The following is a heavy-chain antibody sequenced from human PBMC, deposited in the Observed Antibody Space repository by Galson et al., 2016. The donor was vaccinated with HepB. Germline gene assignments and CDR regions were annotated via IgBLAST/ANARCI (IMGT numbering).Heavy chain of an antibody. Sequence: SLRLSCAASGFTFSSYWMTWVRQAPGKGLEWVANIKQDGSEKYSVDSVKGRFTISRDNAKNSLYLQVNSLRAEDTAVYYCAREKRKIRFLEWLFGPSLDYWRQGTLVTVSS. CDR2: IKQDGSEK. J-gene: IGHJ4*02. CDR1: GFTFSSYW. V-gene: IGHV3-7*01. CDR3: AREKRKIRFLEWLFGPSLDY. D-gene: IGHD3-3*01.